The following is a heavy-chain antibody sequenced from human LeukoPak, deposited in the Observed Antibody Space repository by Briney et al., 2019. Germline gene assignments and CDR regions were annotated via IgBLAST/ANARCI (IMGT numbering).Heavy chain of an antibody. V-gene: IGHV3-21*01. CDR3: ARASGRSYYYYYYMDV. J-gene: IGHJ6*03. CDR1: GFTFSSYS. Sequence: TGGSLRLSCAASGFTFSSYSMNWVRQAPGKGLEWVSSISSSSSYIYYADSVKGRFTISRDNAKNSLYLQMNSLRAEDTAVYYCARASGRSYYYYYYMDVWGKGTTVTVSS. D-gene: IGHD6-19*01. CDR2: ISSSSSYI.